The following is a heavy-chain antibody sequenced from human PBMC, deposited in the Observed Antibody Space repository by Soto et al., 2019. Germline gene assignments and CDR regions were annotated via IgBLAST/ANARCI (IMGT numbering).Heavy chain of an antibody. J-gene: IGHJ5*02. D-gene: IGHD2-2*01. CDR3: ARNISSGVPTSIVVQDDENWFDH. CDR1: GGSISSSSYY. CDR2: LYYSGRK. V-gene: IGHV4-39*01. Sequence: SETLSLTFTVSGGSISSSSYYWGWIRQPPXKXXEWIGTLYYSGRKYYKQHIKRRVTIYVDTYRKKFYLKLSSVNAKDTDLYYRARNISSGVPTSIVVQDDENWFDHWGQGTLVTVSS.